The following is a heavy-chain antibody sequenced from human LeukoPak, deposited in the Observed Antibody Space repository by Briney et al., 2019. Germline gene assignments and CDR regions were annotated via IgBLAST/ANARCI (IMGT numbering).Heavy chain of an antibody. Sequence: GGSLRLPCAASGFTFSSLAMTWVRQAPGKGLEWVSGISDGGGGTSYADSVKGRFTISRDNSQSTLYLQMNSLRAEDTAVYYCAKDRVCSGGSCYFDYWGQGTLVTVSS. V-gene: IGHV3-23*01. CDR1: GFTFSSLA. CDR2: ISDGGGGT. CDR3: AKDRVCSGGSCYFDY. D-gene: IGHD2-15*01. J-gene: IGHJ4*02.